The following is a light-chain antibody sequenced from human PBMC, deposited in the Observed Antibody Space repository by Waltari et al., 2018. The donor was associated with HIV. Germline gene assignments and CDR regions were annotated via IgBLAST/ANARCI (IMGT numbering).Light chain of an antibody. J-gene: IGLJ3*02. V-gene: IGLV2-23*02. CDR2: EVN. Sequence: QSALIQPASVSGSPGQSIPISCPGTSGDAGRYNLVSWYQQHPGKAPKLLISEVNKRPSGVSSRFSGSKSGTTASLTISGLQAEDEADYYCCSYVGRVFGGGTKLTVL. CDR1: SGDAGRYNL. CDR3: CSYVGRV.